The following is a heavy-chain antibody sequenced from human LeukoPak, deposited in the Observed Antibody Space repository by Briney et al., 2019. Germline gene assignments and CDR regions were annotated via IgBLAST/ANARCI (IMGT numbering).Heavy chain of an antibody. CDR3: AKSGAGRVGSYKGIMDV. D-gene: IGHD1-26*01. Sequence: PGGSLRLSCAASGFTFSSYAMSWVRQAPGKGLEWVSAISGSGGSTYYADSVKGRFTISRDNSKNTLYLQMNSLRAEDTAVYYCAKSGAGRVGSYKGIMDVWGKGTTVTVSS. CDR2: ISGSGGST. CDR1: GFTFSSYA. V-gene: IGHV3-23*01. J-gene: IGHJ6*03.